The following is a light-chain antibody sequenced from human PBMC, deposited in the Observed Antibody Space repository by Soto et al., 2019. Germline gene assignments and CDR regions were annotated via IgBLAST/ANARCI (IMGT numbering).Light chain of an antibody. J-gene: IGKJ3*01. CDR3: QKYSSVPV. V-gene: IGKV1-27*01. CDR1: QGIRNY. CDR2: AAS. Sequence: DIQMTQSPTSLSASVGDRVTITCRASQGIRNYVAWYQQIPGKAPKLLIYAASTLQSGVPSRFSGSGSGTDFTLTINGLQPEDLATYSCQKYSSVPVFGPGTKVEIK.